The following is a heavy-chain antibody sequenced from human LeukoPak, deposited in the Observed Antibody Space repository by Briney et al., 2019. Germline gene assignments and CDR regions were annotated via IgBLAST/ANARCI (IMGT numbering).Heavy chain of an antibody. CDR2: IYYSGST. CDR3: ARLQDYYDSSGYYLGAFDI. D-gene: IGHD3-22*01. Sequence: SETLSLTCTVSGGSISSYYWSWIRQPPEKGLEWIGYIYYSGSTNYNPSLKSRVTISVDTSKNQFSLKLSSVTAADTAVYYCARLQDYYDSSGYYLGAFDIWGQGTMVTVSS. J-gene: IGHJ3*02. V-gene: IGHV4-59*01. CDR1: GGSISSYY.